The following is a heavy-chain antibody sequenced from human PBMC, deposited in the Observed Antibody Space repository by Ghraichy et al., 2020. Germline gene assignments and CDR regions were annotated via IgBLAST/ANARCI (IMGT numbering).Heavy chain of an antibody. J-gene: IGHJ6*02. CDR3: ARDWPRSVAGINYYYYGMDV. Sequence: ASVKVSGKASGYTFTSYAMNWVRQAPGQGLEWMGWINTNSGNPTYAQGFTGRFVFSLDTSVSTAYLQISSLKAEDTAVYYCARDWPRSVAGINYYYYGMDVWGQGTTVTVSS. D-gene: IGHD6-19*01. CDR1: GYTFTSYA. V-gene: IGHV7-4-1*02. CDR2: INTNSGNP.